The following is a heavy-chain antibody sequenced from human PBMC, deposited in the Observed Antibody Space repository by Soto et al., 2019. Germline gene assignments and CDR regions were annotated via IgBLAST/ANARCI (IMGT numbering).Heavy chain of an antibody. D-gene: IGHD3-3*01. CDR3: ARDVGFLEWLFDY. Sequence: GGSLRLSRAASGFTFSSYSMNWVRQAPGKGLEWVSSISSSSSYIYYADSVKGRFTISRDNAKNSLYLQMNSLRAEDTAVYYCARDVGFLEWLFDYWGQGTLVTVSS. CDR1: GFTFSSYS. J-gene: IGHJ4*02. CDR2: ISSSSSYI. V-gene: IGHV3-21*01.